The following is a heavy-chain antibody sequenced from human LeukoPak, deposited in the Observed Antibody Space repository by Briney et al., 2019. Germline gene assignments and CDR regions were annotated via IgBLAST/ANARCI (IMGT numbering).Heavy chain of an antibody. CDR3: AKDLEADYYDSSGYYYGVAGAFDI. CDR2: LSHVIGST. V-gene: IGHV3-23*01. J-gene: IGHJ3*02. CDR1: GFIFSSYT. Sequence: GGSLRLSCAASGFIFSSYTMSWVRQAPGKCLQWVSTLSHVIGSTYYADSVKGRFTISRDNSKNTLYLQMNSLRAEDTAVYYCAKDLEADYYDSSGYYYGVAGAFDIWGQGTMVTVSS. D-gene: IGHD3-22*01.